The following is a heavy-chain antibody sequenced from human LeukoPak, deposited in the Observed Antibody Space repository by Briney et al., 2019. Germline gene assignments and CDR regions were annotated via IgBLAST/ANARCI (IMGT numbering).Heavy chain of an antibody. CDR3: ARQDYYGSGSEDAFDI. CDR1: GYSFTSYW. D-gene: IGHD3-10*01. CDR2: IYPGDSDT. J-gene: IGHJ3*02. Sequence: GESLKISCKGSGYSFTSYWIGWVRQMPGKGLEWMGIIYPGDSDTRYSPSFQGQVTISADKSISTAYLQWSSLKASDTAMYYCARQDYYGSGSEDAFDIWGQGTMVTVSS. V-gene: IGHV5-51*01.